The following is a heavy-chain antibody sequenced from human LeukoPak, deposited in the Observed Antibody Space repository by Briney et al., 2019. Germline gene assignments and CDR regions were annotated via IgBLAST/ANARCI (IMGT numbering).Heavy chain of an antibody. J-gene: IGHJ4*02. CDR2: ISSSSSYT. V-gene: IGHV3-21*01. CDR3: ARVVYDSSGYQGVFDY. D-gene: IGHD3-22*01. Sequence: GGSLRLSCAASGFTFSSYSMNWVRQAPGKGLEWVSSISSSSSYTYYADSVKGRFTISRDNAKNSLYLQMNSLRAEDTAVYYCARVVYDSSGYQGVFDYWGQGTLVTVSS. CDR1: GFTFSSYS.